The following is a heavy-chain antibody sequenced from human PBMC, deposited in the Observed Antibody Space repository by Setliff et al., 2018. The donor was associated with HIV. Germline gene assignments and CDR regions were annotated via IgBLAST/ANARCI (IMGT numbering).Heavy chain of an antibody. CDR1: GGSFSGYY. D-gene: IGHD2-15*01. J-gene: IGHJ6*03. CDR2: INHRGST. V-gene: IGHV4-34*01. CDR3: ARAAPPSIADVAPAFIGGSYYYMDV. Sequence: PSETLSLTCAVYGGSFSGYYWSWIRQPPGKGLEWIGEINHRGSTNCNPSLKSRVSISVDTSKNQFSLKLSSVTAADTAVYYCARAAPPSIADVAPAFIGGSYYYMDVWGKGTTVTVSS.